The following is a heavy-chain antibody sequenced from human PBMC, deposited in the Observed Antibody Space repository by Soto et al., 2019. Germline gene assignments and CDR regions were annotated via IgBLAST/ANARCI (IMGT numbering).Heavy chain of an antibody. CDR1: GFTFSSYA. CDR2: ISYDGSNK. Sequence: QVQLVESGGGVVQPGRSLRLSCAAPGFTFSSYAMHWVRQAPGKGLEWVAVISYDGSNKYYADSVKGRFSISRDNSKNTPYLQMNSLRAEDTAVYYCARHKRDLRFLEWSYYFDYWGQGTLVTVSS. J-gene: IGHJ4*02. V-gene: IGHV3-30-3*01. D-gene: IGHD3-3*01. CDR3: ARHKRDLRFLEWSYYFDY.